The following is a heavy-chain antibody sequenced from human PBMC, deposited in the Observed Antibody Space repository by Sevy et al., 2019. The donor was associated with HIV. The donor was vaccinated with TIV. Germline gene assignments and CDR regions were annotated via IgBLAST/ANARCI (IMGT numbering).Heavy chain of an antibody. D-gene: IGHD3-10*01. V-gene: IGHV3-9*01. Sequence: GGYLRLCCVASGFIFDDYGMHWVRQAPGKALVCVSSMTWNSGSIRYADSVKGRFSISRDNAKNSLFLQMNSLRPEDTALYYCAKDILLTRKSWDVFDLWGQGTMVTVSS. J-gene: IGHJ3*01. CDR1: GFIFDDYG. CDR2: MTWNSGSI. CDR3: AKDILLTRKSWDVFDL.